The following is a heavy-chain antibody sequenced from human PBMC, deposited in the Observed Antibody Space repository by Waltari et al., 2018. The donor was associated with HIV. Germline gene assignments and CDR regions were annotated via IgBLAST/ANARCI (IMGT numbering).Heavy chain of an antibody. CDR1: GFTFSSYD. J-gene: IGHJ3*02. V-gene: IGHV3-13*01. D-gene: IGHD3-22*01. Sequence: EVQLVESGGGLVQPGGSLRLSCAASGFTFSSYDMHWVRQATGKGLEWVSAIGTAGDTYYPGSVKGRFTISRENAKNSLYLQMNSLRAGDTAVYYCARGGSSGYGDAFDIWGQGTMVTVSS. CDR3: ARGGSSGYGDAFDI. CDR2: IGTAGDT.